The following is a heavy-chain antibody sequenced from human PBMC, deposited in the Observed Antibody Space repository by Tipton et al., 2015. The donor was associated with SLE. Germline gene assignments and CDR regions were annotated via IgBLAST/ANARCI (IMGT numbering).Heavy chain of an antibody. CDR2: IYYSGST. CDR3: ATTGEQMATIYDTFDI. J-gene: IGHJ3*02. CDR1: GGSISRGSHY. D-gene: IGHD5-24*01. Sequence: TLSLTCNVSGGSISRGSHYWGLCRQPPGKGLEWIGSIYYSGSTYYNPSLKRRLTISVDTSKNQFSLRLTSVTAADTAVYYCATTGEQMATIYDTFDIWGQGTMVNVSS. V-gene: IGHV4-39*07.